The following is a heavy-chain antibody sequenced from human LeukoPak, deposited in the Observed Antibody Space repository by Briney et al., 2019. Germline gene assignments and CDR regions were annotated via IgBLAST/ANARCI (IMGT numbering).Heavy chain of an antibody. Sequence: GGSPRLSCAASGFTFSSYAMNWVRQAPGKGLEWVSSISGSGGSTYRADSVKGRFTISRDNSKNTLYLQMNSLRAEDTAVYYCAKVIRGVLDHAFDICGQGTMVTVSS. J-gene: IGHJ3*02. CDR3: AKVIRGVLDHAFDI. V-gene: IGHV3-23*01. CDR2: ISGSGGST. D-gene: IGHD3-10*01. CDR1: GFTFSSYA.